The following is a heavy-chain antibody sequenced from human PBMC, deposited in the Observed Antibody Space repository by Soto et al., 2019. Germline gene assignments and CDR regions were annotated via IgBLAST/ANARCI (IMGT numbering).Heavy chain of an antibody. CDR2: INHSGST. Sequence: SETLSLTCAVYGGSFSGCYWSWIRQPLGKGLEWIGEINHSGSTNYNPSLKSRVTISVDTSKNQFSLKLSSVTAADTAVYYCARGHNYGSGTFYGMDVWGQGTTVTVSS. CDR1: GGSFSGCY. CDR3: ARGHNYGSGTFYGMDV. J-gene: IGHJ6*02. V-gene: IGHV4-34*01. D-gene: IGHD3-10*01.